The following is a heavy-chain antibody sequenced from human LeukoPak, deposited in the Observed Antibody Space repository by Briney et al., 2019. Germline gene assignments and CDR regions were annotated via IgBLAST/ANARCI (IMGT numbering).Heavy chain of an antibody. Sequence: ASVKVSCKASGYTFTSYAMHWVRQAPGQRLEWMGWSNAGNGNTKYSQEFQGRVTITRDTSASTAYMELSSLRSEDTAVYYCATLYGSGSYFLNWGQGTLVTVSS. D-gene: IGHD3-10*01. J-gene: IGHJ4*02. CDR2: SNAGNGNT. CDR3: ATLYGSGSYFLN. CDR1: GYTFTSYA. V-gene: IGHV1-3*02.